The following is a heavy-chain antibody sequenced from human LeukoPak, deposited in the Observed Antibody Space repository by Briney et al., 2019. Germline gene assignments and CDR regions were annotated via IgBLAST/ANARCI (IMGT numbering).Heavy chain of an antibody. D-gene: IGHD6-19*01. J-gene: IGHJ4*02. Sequence: SVKVSCKASGGTFSSYAISWVRQAPGQGLEWMGGIIPIFGTANYAQKFQGRVTITADESTSTAYMELSSLRSEDTAVYYCARSAGYSSGDYYFDYWGQGTLVTVSS. CDR2: IIPIFGTA. CDR3: ARSAGYSSGDYYFDY. V-gene: IGHV1-69*13. CDR1: GGTFSSYA.